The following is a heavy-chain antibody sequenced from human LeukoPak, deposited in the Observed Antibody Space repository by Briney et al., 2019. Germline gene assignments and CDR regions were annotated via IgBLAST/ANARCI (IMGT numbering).Heavy chain of an antibody. CDR1: GFTVSSNY. Sequence: GGSLRLSCAASGFTVSSNYMSWVRQAPGKGLEWVLVIYSGGSTYYADSVKGRFTISRDNSKNTLHLQMNSLRAEDTAVYYCARARRGAWFDPWGQGTLVTVSS. D-gene: IGHD3-10*01. V-gene: IGHV3-66*02. CDR2: IYSGGST. CDR3: ARARRGAWFDP. J-gene: IGHJ5*02.